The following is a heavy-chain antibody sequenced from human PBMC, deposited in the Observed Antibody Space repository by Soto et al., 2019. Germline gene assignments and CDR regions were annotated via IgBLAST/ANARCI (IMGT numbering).Heavy chain of an antibody. CDR2: IKQDGSEE. V-gene: IGHV3-7*01. CDR3: ARIAASGRGWDV. J-gene: IGHJ6*02. D-gene: IGHD6-13*01. Sequence: EVQLVESGGGLVQPGGSLRLSCVDSGFTFSSYWMSWVRQAPVKGLEWVGNIKQDGSEENYVDSVKGRFTLSGDNDKNSMYLQMNSLRAEDTAVYYGARIAASGRGWDVWGQGTTVVVSS. CDR1: GFTFSSYW.